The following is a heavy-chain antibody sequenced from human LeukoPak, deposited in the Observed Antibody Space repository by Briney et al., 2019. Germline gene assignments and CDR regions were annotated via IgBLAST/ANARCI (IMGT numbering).Heavy chain of an antibody. V-gene: IGHV4-31*03. J-gene: IGHJ2*01. CDR2: IYYSGST. CDR1: GGSISSCGYY. CDR3: ARELRRYFDL. Sequence: SQTLSLTCTVSGGSISSCGYYWSWIRQHPGKGLEWIGYIYYSGSTYYNPSLKSRVTISVDTSKNQFSLKLSSVTAADTAVYYCARELRRYFDLWGRGTLVTVSS.